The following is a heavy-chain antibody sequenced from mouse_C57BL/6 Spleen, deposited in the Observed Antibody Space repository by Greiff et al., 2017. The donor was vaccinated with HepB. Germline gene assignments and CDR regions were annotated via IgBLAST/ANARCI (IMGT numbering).Heavy chain of an antibody. V-gene: IGHV1-63*01. J-gene: IGHJ1*03. CDR1: GYTFTNYW. CDR2: IYPGGGYT. D-gene: IGHD2-4*01. CDR3: ARWDYDWYFDV. Sequence: QVQLKESGAELVRPGTSVKMSCKASGYTFTNYWIGWAKQRPGHGLEWIGDIYPGGGYTNYNEKFKGKATLTADKSSSTAYMQFSSLTSEDSAIYYCARWDYDWYFDVWGTGTTVTVSS.